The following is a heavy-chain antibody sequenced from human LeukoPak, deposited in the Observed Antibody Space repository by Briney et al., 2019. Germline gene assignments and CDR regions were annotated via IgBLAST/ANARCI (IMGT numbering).Heavy chain of an antibody. Sequence: SGGSLRLSCAASEFSFSSYGMNWVRQAPGKGLEWVSAISGSGGSTYYADSVKGRFTISRDNSKNTLYLQMNSLRAEDTAVYYCARDSGIVGAHFDYWGQGTLVTVSS. D-gene: IGHD1-26*01. CDR1: EFSFSSYG. CDR3: ARDSGIVGAHFDY. J-gene: IGHJ4*02. V-gene: IGHV3-23*01. CDR2: ISGSGGST.